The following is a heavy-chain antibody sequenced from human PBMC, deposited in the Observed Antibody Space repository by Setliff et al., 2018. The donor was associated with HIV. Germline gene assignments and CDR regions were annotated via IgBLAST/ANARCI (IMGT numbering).Heavy chain of an antibody. CDR2: IIPIFGTT. Sequence: SVKVSCKASGGTFRSYAISWVRQAPGQGLEYMGGIIPIFGTTGYAQKFRGRVTITADESRTTAYMELSSLRSEDTAVYYCAEYYYDTSGYHYFDYWGLGTLVTVSS. J-gene: IGHJ4*02. CDR1: GGTFRSYA. CDR3: AEYYYDTSGYHYFDY. V-gene: IGHV1-69*13. D-gene: IGHD3-22*01.